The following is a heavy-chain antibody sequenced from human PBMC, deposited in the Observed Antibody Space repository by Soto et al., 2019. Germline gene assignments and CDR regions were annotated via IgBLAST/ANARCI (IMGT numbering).Heavy chain of an antibody. Sequence: ASVKVSCKASGYTFTSYDINWVRQATGQGLEWMGWMNPNSGNTGYAQKFQGRVTMTRNTSISTAYMELSSLRSEDTAVYYCAARDHYYDSSGYAFDIWGQGTMVTVSS. V-gene: IGHV1-8*01. CDR1: GYTFTSYD. CDR3: AARDHYYDSSGYAFDI. D-gene: IGHD3-22*01. J-gene: IGHJ3*02. CDR2: MNPNSGNT.